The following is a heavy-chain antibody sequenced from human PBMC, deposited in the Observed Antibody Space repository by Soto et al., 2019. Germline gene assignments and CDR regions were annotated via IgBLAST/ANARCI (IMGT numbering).Heavy chain of an antibody. J-gene: IGHJ5*02. D-gene: IGHD6-6*01. CDR2: INHSGST. CDR1: GGSFSGYY. CDR3: ASDRSIAARHFGWFDP. V-gene: IGHV4-34*01. Sequence: SETLSLTCAVYGGSFSGYYWSWIRQPPGKGLEWFGEINHSGSTNYNPSLKSRVTISVDTSKNQVSLKLSSVTAADTAVYFCASDRSIAARHFGWFDPWGPGALVTAS.